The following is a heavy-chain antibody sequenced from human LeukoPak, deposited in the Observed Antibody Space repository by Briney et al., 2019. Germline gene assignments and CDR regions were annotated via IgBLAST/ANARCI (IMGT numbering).Heavy chain of an antibody. J-gene: IGHJ4*02. CDR3: ARGWALILGDSSDFEY. V-gene: IGHV7-4-1*02. CDR1: GYTFTSYA. CDR2: INTNTGNP. Sequence: AASVKVSCKASGYTFTSYAMNWVRQAPGQGLEWMGWINTNTGNPTYAQGFTGRFVFSFYTSVSTAYLQISTLKAEDTAVYYCARGWALILGDSSDFEYWGQGTLVTVSS. D-gene: IGHD3-22*01.